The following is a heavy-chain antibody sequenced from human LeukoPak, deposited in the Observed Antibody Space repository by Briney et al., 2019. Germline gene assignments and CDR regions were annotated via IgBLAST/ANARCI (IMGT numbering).Heavy chain of an antibody. V-gene: IGHV1-69*04. J-gene: IGHJ4*02. Sequence: SVKVSCKASGGTFSSYAISWVRQAPGQGLEWMGRIIPILGIADYAQKFQGRVTITADKSTSTAYMELSSLRSEDTAVYYCASGGSGSDLDYWGQGTLVTVSS. CDR3: ASGGSGSDLDY. D-gene: IGHD1-14*01. CDR2: IIPILGIA. CDR1: GGTFSSYA.